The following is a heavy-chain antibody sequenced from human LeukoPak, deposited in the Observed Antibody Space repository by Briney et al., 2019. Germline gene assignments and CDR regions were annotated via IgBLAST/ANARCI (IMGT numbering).Heavy chain of an antibody. J-gene: IGHJ4*02. CDR1: ASTFTGYY. V-gene: IGHV1-2*02. Sequence: SVKVSRKASASTFTGYYMHWVRQAPGQGLEWMGWINPNSGGTNYAQKFQGRVTMTRDTSISTAYMELSRLRSDDTAVYYCRTDRYGDYGDYIDYWGQGTLVSVSS. CDR3: RTDRYGDYGDYIDY. CDR2: INPNSGGT. D-gene: IGHD4-17*01.